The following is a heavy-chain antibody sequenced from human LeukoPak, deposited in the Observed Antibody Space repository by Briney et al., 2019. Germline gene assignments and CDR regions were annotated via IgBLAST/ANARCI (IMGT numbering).Heavy chain of an antibody. CDR2: MNPNSGNT. V-gene: IGHV1-8*03. CDR3: ARGRRYYDFWSGWYFDY. CDR1: GYTFTSYD. D-gene: IGHD3-3*01. J-gene: IGHJ4*02. Sequence: GASVKVSCKASGYTFTSYDINWVRQATGQGLEWMGWMNPNSGNTGYAQKFQGRVTITRNTSISTAYMELSSLRSEDTAVYYCARGRRYYDFWSGWYFDYWGQGTLVTVSS.